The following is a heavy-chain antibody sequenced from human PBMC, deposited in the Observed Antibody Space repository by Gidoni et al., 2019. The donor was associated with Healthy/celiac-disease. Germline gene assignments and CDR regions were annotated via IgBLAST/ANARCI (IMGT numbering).Heavy chain of an antibody. CDR3: ARDHYSYGITYGMDV. J-gene: IGHJ6*02. CDR2: INPNSGVT. D-gene: IGHD5-18*01. Sequence: QVQLVQSGAEVKKPGASVKVSCKASGYTFTGYYMHWVGQAPGHGLEWMVWINPNSGVTNYAQKVQGRVTMTSDTSISTAYMELSRLRSDDTAVYYCARDHYSYGITYGMDVWGQGTTVTVSS. V-gene: IGHV1-2*02. CDR1: GYTFTGYY.